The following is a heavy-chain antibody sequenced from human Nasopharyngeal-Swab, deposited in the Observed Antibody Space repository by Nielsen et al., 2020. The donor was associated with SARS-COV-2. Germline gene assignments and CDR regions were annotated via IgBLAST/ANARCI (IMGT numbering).Heavy chain of an antibody. Sequence: GESLKISCAASGFTFTPFSMNWVRQAPGKGLEWVASISSGSTYIYYADSVKGRFTISRDNAKNSLYLQMNSRRADDTAAYYCGRCAFPSTTSYYYYYYTDVWGKGTTVTVS. CDR2: ISSGSTYI. CDR3: GRCAFPSTTSYYYYYYTDV. D-gene: IGHD1-1*01. CDR1: GFTFTPFS. J-gene: IGHJ6*03. V-gene: IGHV3-21*06.